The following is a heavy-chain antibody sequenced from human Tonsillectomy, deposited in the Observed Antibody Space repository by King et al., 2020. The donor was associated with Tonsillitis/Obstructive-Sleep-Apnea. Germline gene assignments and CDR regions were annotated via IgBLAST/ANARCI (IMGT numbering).Heavy chain of an antibody. Sequence: VQLVESGGGVVQPGRSLRLSCAASGFTFSSYGMHWVRQAPGKGLEWVAVISYDGSNKYYADSVKGRFTISRDNSKNTLYLQMNSLRAEDTAVYYCAKATKDEFWSGYSYYFDYWGQGTLVTVSS. CDR1: GFTFSSYG. V-gene: IGHV3-30*18. J-gene: IGHJ4*02. D-gene: IGHD3-3*01. CDR2: ISYDGSNK. CDR3: AKATKDEFWSGYSYYFDY.